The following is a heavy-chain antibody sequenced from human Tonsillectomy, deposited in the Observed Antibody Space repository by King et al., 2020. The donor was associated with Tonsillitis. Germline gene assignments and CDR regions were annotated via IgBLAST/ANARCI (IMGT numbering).Heavy chain of an antibody. CDR1: GFTFSIFW. V-gene: IGHV3-74*01. J-gene: IGHJ3*02. CDR3: AREVEFMDYGVPDAFDI. Sequence: VQLVESGGGLVQPGGSLRLSCAASGFTFSIFWMHWVRQAPGKGRVGVSRINSDGSTTSYADSVKGRFPISRDNAKNTLYLQMNSLRAEDTAVYYCAREVEFMDYGVPDAFDIWGQGTMVTVSS. D-gene: IGHD4-17*01. CDR2: INSDGSTT.